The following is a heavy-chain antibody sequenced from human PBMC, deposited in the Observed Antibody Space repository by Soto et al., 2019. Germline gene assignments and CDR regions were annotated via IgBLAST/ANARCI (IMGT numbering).Heavy chain of an antibody. D-gene: IGHD5-18*01. CDR1: GYSFTSYW. V-gene: IGHV5-51*01. J-gene: IGHJ6*02. CDR2: IYPGDSDT. CDR3: ARNQGYSYGYHYYGMDV. Sequence: PGESLKISCKASGYSFTSYWIGWVRQMPGKGLEWMGIIYPGDSDTRYSPSLQGQVTISADKSISTAYLQWSSLKASDTAMYYCARNQGYSYGYHYYGMDVWGQGTTVTVSS.